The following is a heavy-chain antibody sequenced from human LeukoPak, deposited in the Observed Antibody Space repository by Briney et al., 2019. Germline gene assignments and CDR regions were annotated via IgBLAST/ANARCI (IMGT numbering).Heavy chain of an antibody. D-gene: IGHD3-9*01. CDR3: ATGDILTGYYMNY. CDR1: GYTFTDYY. Sequence: GATVKISCKVSGYTFTDYYMHWVQRAPGKGLEWMGLVDPEDGETIYAEKFQGRVTITADTSTDTAYMELSSLRSEDTAVYYCATGDILTGYYMNYWGQGTLVTVSS. J-gene: IGHJ4*02. CDR2: VDPEDGET. V-gene: IGHV1-69-2*01.